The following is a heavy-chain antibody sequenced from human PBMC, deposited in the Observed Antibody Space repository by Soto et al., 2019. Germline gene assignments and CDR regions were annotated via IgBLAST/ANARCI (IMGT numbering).Heavy chain of an antibody. CDR3: GSEVRGIAVAGMDWLEP. V-gene: IGHV1-3*01. CDR2: INAGNGNT. J-gene: IGHJ5*02. Sequence: SGKVASKASGYTFSSYAMHSVRESPGQRLEWMGWINAGNGNTKYSQKFQGRVTITRDTSASTSYMELRSLRSEDTAVYFCGSEVRGIAVAGMDWLEPWGQGNLVIVSS. D-gene: IGHD6-19*01. CDR1: GYTFSSYA.